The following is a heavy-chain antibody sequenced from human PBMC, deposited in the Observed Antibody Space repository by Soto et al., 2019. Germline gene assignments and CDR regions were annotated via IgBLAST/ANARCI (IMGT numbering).Heavy chain of an antibody. CDR3: ARDRGPDYYDSSGYSNYYYYGIDV. D-gene: IGHD3-22*01. J-gene: IGHJ6*02. Sequence: ASVKVSCKASGYTFTGYYMHWVRQAPGQGLEWMGWINPNSGGTNYAQKFQGWVTMTRDTSISTAYMELSRLRSDDTAVYYCARDRGPDYYDSSGYSNYYYYGIDVWGQGTTVTVSS. CDR1: GYTFTGYY. CDR2: INPNSGGT. V-gene: IGHV1-2*04.